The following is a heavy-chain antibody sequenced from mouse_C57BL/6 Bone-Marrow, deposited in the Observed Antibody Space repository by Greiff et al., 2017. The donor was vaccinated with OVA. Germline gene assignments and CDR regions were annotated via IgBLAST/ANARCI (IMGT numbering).Heavy chain of an antibody. J-gene: IGHJ3*01. Sequence: QVQLQQPGAELVKPGASVKLSCKASGYTFTSYWMQWVKQRPGQGLEWIGEIDPSDSYTNYNQKFKGKATLTVDTSSSTAYMQLSSLTSEDSAVYYWARGGEDWGQGTLVTVSA. CDR2: IDPSDSYT. V-gene: IGHV1-50*01. CDR3: ARGGED. CDR1: GYTFTSYW.